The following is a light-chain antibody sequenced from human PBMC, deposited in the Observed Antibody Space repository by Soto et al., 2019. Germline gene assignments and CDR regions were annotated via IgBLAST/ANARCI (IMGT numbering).Light chain of an antibody. Sequence: QSVLTQPPSASGSPGQSVTISCTGTSSDVGGYNYVSWYQQHPGKAPKLMIYEVSKRPSGVPDRFSGSKSGNTASLTVSGRQAEYEADYYGGSYSGSKSYVFGTGNKV. CDR1: SSDVGGYNY. CDR3: GSYSGSKSYV. V-gene: IGLV2-8*01. CDR2: EVS. J-gene: IGLJ1*01.